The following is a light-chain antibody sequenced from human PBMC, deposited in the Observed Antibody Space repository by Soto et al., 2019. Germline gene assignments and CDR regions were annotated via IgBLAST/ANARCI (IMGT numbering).Light chain of an antibody. CDR3: SSFAGSNTFV. CDR1: GSDVGRYNY. Sequence: SVLTQPPSASGFPGQSVTISCTGTGSDVGRYNYVSWYQHHPGKAPKLIIYEVNKRPSEVPDRFSGSKSANTASLTVSGLQAEDEADYYCSSFAGSNTFVFGTGTKSPS. CDR2: EVN. J-gene: IGLJ1*01. V-gene: IGLV2-8*01.